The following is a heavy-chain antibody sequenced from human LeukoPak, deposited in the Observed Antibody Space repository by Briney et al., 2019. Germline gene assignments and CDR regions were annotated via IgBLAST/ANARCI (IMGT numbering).Heavy chain of an antibody. CDR3: APFSAVTHYYFDY. CDR2: ISPDSGYI. J-gene: IGHJ4*02. V-gene: IGHV3-21*01. CDR1: GFTFSSHS. Sequence: GGSLRLFCAASGFTFSSHSLMWVRQAPGKGLEWVSSISPDSGYIYYADSVKGRFTISRDNAENSLFLQMNSLGAEDTAVYYCAPFSAVTHYYFDYWGQGTLVTVSS. D-gene: IGHD6-13*01.